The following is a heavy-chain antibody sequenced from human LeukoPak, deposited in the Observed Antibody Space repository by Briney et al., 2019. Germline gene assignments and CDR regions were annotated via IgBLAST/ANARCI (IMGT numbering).Heavy chain of an antibody. CDR3: ARASEQQLVYYYYYMDV. V-gene: IGHV3-74*01. CDR2: INSDGINT. J-gene: IGHJ6*03. Sequence: GGSLRLSCAASGFTFSNYWMHWVRQAPGKGLVWVSRINSDGINTSYADSVKGRFTISRDNAKNTLNLQMNSLRAEDTAVYYCARASEQQLVYYYYYMDVWGKGTTVTVSS. CDR1: GFTFSNYW. D-gene: IGHD6-13*01.